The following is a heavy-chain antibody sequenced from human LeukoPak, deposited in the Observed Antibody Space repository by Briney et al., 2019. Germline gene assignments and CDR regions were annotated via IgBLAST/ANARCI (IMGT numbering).Heavy chain of an antibody. D-gene: IGHD2-15*01. Sequence: SETLSLTCTVSGGSISSYYWGWVRQPPGQGLEWIGSIYHSESTYYNQYLKSRVTISVDSSKNQFSLKLSSVTAADTAVYYCAREWGDYCSGGSCYSENCFDYWGQGALVTVSS. CDR1: GGSISSYY. V-gene: IGHV4-38-2*02. J-gene: IGHJ4*02. CDR3: AREWGDYCSGGSCYSENCFDY. CDR2: IYHSEST.